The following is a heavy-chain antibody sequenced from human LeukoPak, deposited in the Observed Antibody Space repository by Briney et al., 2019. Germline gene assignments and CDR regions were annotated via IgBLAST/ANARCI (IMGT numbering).Heavy chain of an antibody. CDR1: GGSISSSSYY. J-gene: IGHJ3*02. Sequence: PSETLSLTCTVSGGSISSSSYYWGWLRQPPGKGLEWIGSIYYSGSTYYNPSLKSRVTISVDTSKNQFSLKLSSVTAADTAVYYCARDRRLRAFDIWGQGTMVTVSS. V-gene: IGHV4-39*07. CDR2: IYYSGST. D-gene: IGHD5-18*01. CDR3: ARDRRLRAFDI.